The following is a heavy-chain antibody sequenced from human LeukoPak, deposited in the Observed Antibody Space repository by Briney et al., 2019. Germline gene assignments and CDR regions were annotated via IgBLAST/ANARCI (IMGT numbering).Heavy chain of an antibody. D-gene: IGHD3-16*02. V-gene: IGHV3-30-3*01. J-gene: IGHJ4*02. CDR2: ISYDGSNK. CDR1: GFTFSSYA. Sequence: PGGSLRLSCAASGFTFSSYAMHWVRQAPGKGLEWVAVISYDGSNKYYADSVKGRFTISRDNSKNTLYLQMNSLRAEDTAVYYCAREGVITFGGVIVLNYYFDYWGQGTLVTVSP. CDR3: AREGVITFGGVIVLNYYFDY.